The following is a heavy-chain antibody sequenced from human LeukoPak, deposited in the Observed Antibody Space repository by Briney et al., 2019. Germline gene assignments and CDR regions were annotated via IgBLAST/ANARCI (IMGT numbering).Heavy chain of an antibody. J-gene: IGHJ4*02. Sequence: GGSLRLSCAASGFTFSSYSINWVRQAPGKGLEWISYISGSSATIYYADSVKGRFTISRDNAKNSLYLQMNSLRAEDTAVYYWARDLTEGPTTDYFDYWGQGTLVTVSS. V-gene: IGHV3-48*01. CDR3: ARDLTEGPTTDYFDY. CDR1: GFTFSSYS. CDR2: ISGSSATI. D-gene: IGHD1-26*01.